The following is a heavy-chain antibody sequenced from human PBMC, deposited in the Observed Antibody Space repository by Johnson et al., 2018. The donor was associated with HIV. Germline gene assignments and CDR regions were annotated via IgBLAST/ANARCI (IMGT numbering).Heavy chain of an antibody. CDR3: ARENWGQRMNAFDI. Sequence: VQLVESGGGVVQPGRSLRLSCAASGFTFSNYAVHWVRQAPGKGLEWVAVISFDGSNKYYADSVKGRFSISRDNPKNTLYLQMNSLRAEDTAVYYCARENWGQRMNAFDIWGQGTMVTVSS. CDR2: ISFDGSNK. D-gene: IGHD7-27*01. CDR1: GFTFSNYA. J-gene: IGHJ3*02. V-gene: IGHV3-30*04.